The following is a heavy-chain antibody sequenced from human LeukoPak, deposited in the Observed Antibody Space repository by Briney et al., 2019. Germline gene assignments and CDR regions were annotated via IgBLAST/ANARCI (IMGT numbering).Heavy chain of an antibody. J-gene: IGHJ4*02. D-gene: IGHD3-22*01. Sequence: GGSLRLSCTASGFNFTNCALSWVRQAPGRGLEWVSTISVGGDSTYYADPVKGRFTISRDNSMNTLYLQMNSLRVEDTAVYYCAKGGYDKYYFDNWGQGTLVTVSS. V-gene: IGHV3-23*01. CDR2: ISVGGDST. CDR1: GFNFTNCA. CDR3: AKGGYDKYYFDN.